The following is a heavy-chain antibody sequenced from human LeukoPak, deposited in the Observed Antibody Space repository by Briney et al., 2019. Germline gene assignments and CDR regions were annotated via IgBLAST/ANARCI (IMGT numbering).Heavy chain of an antibody. CDR2: INPNSGGT. CDR3: ARGRIRGDAFDI. Sequence: ASVKVSCKASGYTLTGYYMHWVRQAPGQGLEWMGWINPNSGGTNYAQKFQGRVTMTRDTSISTAYMELSRLRSDDTAVYYCARGRIRGDAFDIWGQGTMVTVSS. D-gene: IGHD3-3*02. CDR1: GYTLTGYY. J-gene: IGHJ3*02. V-gene: IGHV1-2*02.